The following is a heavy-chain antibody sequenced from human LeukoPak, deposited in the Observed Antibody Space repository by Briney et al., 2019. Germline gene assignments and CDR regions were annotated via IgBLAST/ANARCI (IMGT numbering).Heavy chain of an antibody. CDR3: ARVGGLGELLD. D-gene: IGHD3-10*01. CDR2: INPNSGGT. Sequence: GASVKVSCKASGYTFTGYYMHWVRQAPGQGLEWMGRINPNSGGTNYAKKFHGRVTKSRDTTISTAYTELSRLRSDDTAVYYCARVGGLGELLDWGQGTLVTVFS. J-gene: IGHJ4*02. CDR1: GYTFTGYY. V-gene: IGHV1-2*06.